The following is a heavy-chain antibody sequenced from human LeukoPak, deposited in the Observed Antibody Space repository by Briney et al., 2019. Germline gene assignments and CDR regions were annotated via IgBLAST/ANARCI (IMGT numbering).Heavy chain of an antibody. J-gene: IGHJ4*02. Sequence: PGRSLRLSCAASGFTFSSYGMHWVRQAAGKGLEWVAVIWYDGSNKYYADSVKGRSTISRDNSKNTLYPQMNSLRAEDTAVYYCARDSLGTVFDYWGQGTLVTVSS. CDR1: GFTFSSYG. CDR3: ARDSLGTVFDY. CDR2: IWYDGSNK. V-gene: IGHV3-33*01. D-gene: IGHD6-13*01.